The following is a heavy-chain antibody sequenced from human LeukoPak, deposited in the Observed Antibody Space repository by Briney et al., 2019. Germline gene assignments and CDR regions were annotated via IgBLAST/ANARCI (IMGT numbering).Heavy chain of an antibody. CDR2: IYYSGTT. Sequence: SETLSLTCTVSGGSISSYYWSWIRQPPGKGLEWIGYIYYSGTTNYNPSLKSRVTISVDTSKNQFSLKLSSVTAADTAVYYCARTANYYDSSGYLLINWFDPWGQGTLVTVSS. J-gene: IGHJ5*02. CDR3: ARTANYYDSSGYLLINWFDP. CDR1: GGSISSYY. D-gene: IGHD3-22*01. V-gene: IGHV4-59*12.